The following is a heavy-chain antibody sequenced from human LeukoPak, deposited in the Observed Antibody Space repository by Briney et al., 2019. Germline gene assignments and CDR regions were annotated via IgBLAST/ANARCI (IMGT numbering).Heavy chain of an antibody. CDR3: ARAYYYDSSGYPLYLCK. V-gene: IGHV1-18*01. Sequence: GASVKVSCKASGYTFTSYGISWVRQAPGQGLEWMGWISAYNGNTNYAQKLQGRVTMTTDTSTSTAYMELRSLRSDDTAVYYCARAYYYDSSGYPLYLCKWGQGTLVTVSS. CDR2: ISAYNGNT. CDR1: GYTFTSYG. D-gene: IGHD3-22*01. J-gene: IGHJ4*02.